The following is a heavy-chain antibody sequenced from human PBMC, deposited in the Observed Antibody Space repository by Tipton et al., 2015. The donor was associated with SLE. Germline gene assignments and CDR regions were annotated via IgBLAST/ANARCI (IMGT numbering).Heavy chain of an antibody. CDR1: GGSFSGYY. J-gene: IGHJ6*03. Sequence: TLSLTCAVYGGSFSGYYWSWIRQPPGKGLEWIGEIYHSGSTNYNPSLKSRVTISVDTSKNQFSLKLSSVTAEDTAVYYCAKDKEQWLNYMDVWGKGTTVTVSS. CDR2: IYHSGST. D-gene: IGHD6-19*01. V-gene: IGHV4-34*01. CDR3: AKDKEQWLNYMDV.